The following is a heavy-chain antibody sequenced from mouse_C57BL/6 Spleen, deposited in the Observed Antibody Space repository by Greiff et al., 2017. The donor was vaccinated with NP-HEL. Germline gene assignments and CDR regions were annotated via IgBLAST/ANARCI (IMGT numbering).Heavy chain of an antibody. CDR1: GYAFSSYW. J-gene: IGHJ1*03. CDR3: ARPTTVVAEYFDV. CDR2: IYPGDGDT. Sequence: QVQLQQSGAELVKPGASVKISCKASGYAFSSYWMNWVKQRPGKGLEWIGQIYPGDGDTNYNGKFKGKATLTADKSSSTAYMQLSSLTSEDSAVYFCARPTTVVAEYFDVWGTGTTVTVSS. V-gene: IGHV1-80*01. D-gene: IGHD1-1*01.